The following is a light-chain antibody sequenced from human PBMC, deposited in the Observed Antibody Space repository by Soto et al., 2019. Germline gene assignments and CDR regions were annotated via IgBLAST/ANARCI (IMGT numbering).Light chain of an antibody. CDR2: DVS. CDR3: RSYTSSSTRV. CDR1: SSDVGGYKY. J-gene: IGLJ3*02. Sequence: QSVLTQPASVSGSPGQSIAISCTGTSSDVGGYKYVSWYQQHPGKAPKLMIYDVSNRPSGVSNRFSGSKSGNTASLTISGLQAEDEADYYCRSYTSSSTRVFGGGTKLTVL. V-gene: IGLV2-14*01.